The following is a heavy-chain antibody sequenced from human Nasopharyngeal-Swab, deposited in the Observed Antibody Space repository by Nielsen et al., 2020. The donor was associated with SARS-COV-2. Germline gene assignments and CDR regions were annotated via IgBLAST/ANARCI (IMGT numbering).Heavy chain of an antibody. CDR1: GFTFSNYW. CDR2: INTDGSVT. Sequence: GESLKISCEASGFTFSNYWMHWVRQTPGKGLVWVSRINTDGSVTNYADFVKGRFTISRDNVKNTVYLQMNSLRAEDTAVYHCAGEVGGYRDYWGQGTLVTVSS. CDR3: AGEVGGYRDY. D-gene: IGHD1-26*01. V-gene: IGHV3-74*01. J-gene: IGHJ4*02.